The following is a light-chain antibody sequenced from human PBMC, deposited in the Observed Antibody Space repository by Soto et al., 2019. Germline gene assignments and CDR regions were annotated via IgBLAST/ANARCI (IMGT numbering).Light chain of an antibody. CDR2: GPS. Sequence: EIVLTQSPGTLSLSPGERATLSCRASQNISTSHIAWYQQKPGQAPRLLIYGPSGRATGIPDRFSGSGSGTDFTLSITGLEPKDFAVYYCHQFGNSPQTFGHGTKVDIK. CDR1: QNISTSH. J-gene: IGKJ1*01. CDR3: HQFGNSPQT. V-gene: IGKV3-20*01.